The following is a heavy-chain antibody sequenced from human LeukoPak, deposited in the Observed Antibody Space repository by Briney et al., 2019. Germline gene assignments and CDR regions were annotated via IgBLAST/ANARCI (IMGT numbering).Heavy chain of an antibody. CDR1: GGSISSSSYY. J-gene: IGHJ4*02. V-gene: IGHV4-39*07. CDR3: ARARRDGYRPYDY. Sequence: SETLSLTCTVSGGSISSSSYYWGWIRQPPGKGLEWIGSIYYSGSTYYNPSLKSRVTISVDTSKNQFSLKLSSVTAADTAVYYCARARRDGYRPYDYWGQGTLVTVSS. D-gene: IGHD5-24*01. CDR2: IYYSGST.